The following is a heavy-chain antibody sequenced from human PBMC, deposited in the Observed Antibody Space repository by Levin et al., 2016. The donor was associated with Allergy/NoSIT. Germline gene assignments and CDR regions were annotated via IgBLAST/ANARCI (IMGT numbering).Heavy chain of an antibody. J-gene: IGHJ4*02. Sequence: WVRQAPGQGLEWMGWISAYNGNTNYVQKLQGRVTMTTGTSTNTAYMELRSLRSDDTAVYYCARDRVFYYDSSGLKAFDYWGQGTLVTVSS. CDR2: ISAYNGNT. CDR3: ARDRVFYYDSSGLKAFDY. D-gene: IGHD3-22*01. V-gene: IGHV1-18*01.